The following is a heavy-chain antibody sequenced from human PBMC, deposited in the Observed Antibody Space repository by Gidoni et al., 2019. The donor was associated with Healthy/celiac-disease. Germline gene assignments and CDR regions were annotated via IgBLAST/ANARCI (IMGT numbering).Heavy chain of an antibody. Sequence: NPNSGNTGYAQKFQGRVTMTRNTSISTAYMELSSLRSEDTAVYYCALAARRKAYYFDYWGQGTLVTVSS. CDR2: NPNSGNT. V-gene: IGHV1-8*01. D-gene: IGHD6-6*01. CDR3: ALAARRKAYYFDY. J-gene: IGHJ4*02.